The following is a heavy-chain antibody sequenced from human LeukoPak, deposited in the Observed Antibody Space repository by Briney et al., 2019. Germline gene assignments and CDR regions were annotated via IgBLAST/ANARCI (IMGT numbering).Heavy chain of an antibody. D-gene: IGHD6-19*01. CDR1: GFTFDDYA. V-gene: IGHV3-9*01. CDR3: AKDTQQWLAPLEFDY. Sequence: HPGGSLRLSCAASGFTFDDYAMHWVRQAPGKGLEWVSGISWNSGSIGYADSVKGRFTISRDNAKNSLYLQMNSLRAEDTALYYCAKDTQQWLAPLEFDYWGQGTLVTVSS. J-gene: IGHJ4*02. CDR2: ISWNSGSI.